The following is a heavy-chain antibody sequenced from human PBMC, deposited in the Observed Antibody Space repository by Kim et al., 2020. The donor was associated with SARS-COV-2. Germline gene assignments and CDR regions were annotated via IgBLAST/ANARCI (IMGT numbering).Heavy chain of an antibody. CDR2: IIPILGIA. CDR3: ARGGRAEGYSYGYGGAFDI. J-gene: IGHJ3*02. CDR1: GGTFSSYA. D-gene: IGHD5-18*01. Sequence: SVKVSCKASGGTFSSYAISWVRQAPGQGLEWMGRIIPILGIANYAQKFQGRVTITADKSTSTAYMELSSLRSEDTAVYYCARGGRAEGYSYGYGGAFDIWGQGTMVTVSS. V-gene: IGHV1-69*04.